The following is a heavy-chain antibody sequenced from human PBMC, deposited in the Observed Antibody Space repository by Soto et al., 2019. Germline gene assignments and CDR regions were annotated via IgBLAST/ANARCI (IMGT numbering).Heavy chain of an antibody. Sequence: QITLKESGPTLVRPTQTLTLTCTVSGFSLSTDAVGVAWISQPPGKALEWLALIYWNDEARYKSSLNNRLTITKDASKSQVVLTMTDMAPLDTATYFCAHRIAAPGRTLDYWGQGILVTVSS. CDR1: GFSLSTDAVG. D-gene: IGHD6-13*01. CDR2: IYWNDEA. V-gene: IGHV2-5*01. CDR3: AHRIAAPGRTLDY. J-gene: IGHJ4*02.